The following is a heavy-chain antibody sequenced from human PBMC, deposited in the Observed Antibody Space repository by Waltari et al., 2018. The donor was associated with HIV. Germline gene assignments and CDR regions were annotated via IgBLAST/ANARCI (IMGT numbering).Heavy chain of an antibody. CDR2: IKSAGRST. CDR3: ARDRPPGYGGGGSDY. Sequence: EVQLVESGGGLVQPGGSLGLSCSASGFTFSTYWMHWFRQVPGKGLVLVSRIKSAGRSTSSADSGKCRFTHSRDNAKNKMDLQVDSLRAEETAVYYCARDRPPGYGGGGSDYWGQGTLVTVSS. D-gene: IGHD4-17*01. J-gene: IGHJ4*02. CDR1: GFTFSTYW. V-gene: IGHV3-74*01.